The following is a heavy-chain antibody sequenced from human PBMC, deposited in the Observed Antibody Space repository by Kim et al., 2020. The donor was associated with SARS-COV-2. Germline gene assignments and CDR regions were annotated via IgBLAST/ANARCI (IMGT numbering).Heavy chain of an antibody. CDR2: IYYSGST. V-gene: IGHV4-39*01. CDR3: ARAIAAATNPDAFDI. Sequence: SETLSLTCTVSGGSISSSSYYWGWIRQPPGKGLEWIGSIYYSGSTYYNPSLKSRVTISVDTSKNQFSLKLSSVTAADTAVYYCARAIAAATNPDAFDIWGQETMVTVSS. D-gene: IGHD6-13*01. J-gene: IGHJ3*02. CDR1: GGSISSSSYY.